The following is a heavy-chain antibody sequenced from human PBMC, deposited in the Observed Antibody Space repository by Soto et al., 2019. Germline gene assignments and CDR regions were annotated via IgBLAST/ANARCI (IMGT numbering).Heavy chain of an antibody. D-gene: IGHD7-27*01. V-gene: IGHV4-34*01. Sequence: SETLSLTCAVYGGSFSGYYWTWIRQPPGKGLEWIGEINHSGSTNYNPSLKSRVTISVVTSKNQFSLRLISVTAADTALYYCARDTGLAPTVWGYWGHGTQVTVSS. J-gene: IGHJ4*03. CDR1: GGSFSGYY. CDR3: ARDTGLAPTVWGY. CDR2: INHSGST.